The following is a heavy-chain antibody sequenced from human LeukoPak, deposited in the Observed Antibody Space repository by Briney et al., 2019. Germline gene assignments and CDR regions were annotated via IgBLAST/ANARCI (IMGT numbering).Heavy chain of an antibody. V-gene: IGHV3-23*01. Sequence: PGGSLRLSCAASGFTFSSYGMSWVRQAPGKGLEWVSAISGSGGSTYYSDSVKGRFTISRDNSKNTLYLQMNSLRAEDTAVYYCARQRGYSYARPYYYYMDVWGKGTTITISS. D-gene: IGHD5-18*01. CDR1: GFTFSSYG. CDR2: ISGSGGST. J-gene: IGHJ6*03. CDR3: ARQRGYSYARPYYYYMDV.